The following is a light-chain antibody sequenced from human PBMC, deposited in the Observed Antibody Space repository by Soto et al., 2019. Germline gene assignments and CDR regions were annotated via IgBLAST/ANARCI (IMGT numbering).Light chain of an antibody. Sequence: EVVLTQSPGTLSLSPGERATLSCRASQSIRSSFLAWYQQKPGQAPRLLIYGASSRATGVPDRFSGSGSGTDFTITISRVESEDFGMYYCQHYGSSRTFGQGTQVEIK. V-gene: IGKV3-20*01. CDR1: QSIRSSF. CDR2: GAS. CDR3: QHYGSSRT. J-gene: IGKJ1*01.